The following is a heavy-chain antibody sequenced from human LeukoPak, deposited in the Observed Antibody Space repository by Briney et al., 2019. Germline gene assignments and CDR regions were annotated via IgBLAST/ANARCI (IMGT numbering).Heavy chain of an antibody. Sequence: GGSLRLSCAASGFTVSSNYMSWVRQAPGKGLEWVSVIYSGGSTYYADSVKGRFTISRDNAKHTLYLQMNSLRAEDTAVYYCARQFMGYSSSWYHFDYWGQGTLVTVPS. V-gene: IGHV3-53*01. CDR1: GFTVSSNY. J-gene: IGHJ4*02. CDR2: IYSGGST. D-gene: IGHD6-13*01. CDR3: ARQFMGYSSSWYHFDY.